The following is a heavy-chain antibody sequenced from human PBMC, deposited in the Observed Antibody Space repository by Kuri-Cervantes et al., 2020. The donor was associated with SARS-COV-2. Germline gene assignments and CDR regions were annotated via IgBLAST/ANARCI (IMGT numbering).Heavy chain of an antibody. CDR3: ARAEPTGIDY. Sequence: AAVKVSCKASGYTFTSYYMHWVRQAPGQELAWMGKINPSGWSTIYAPKVQGRVTMTRDTSTRTVYMELSSLSSEDTAVYYCARAEPTGIDYWGQGTLVTVSS. CDR1: GYTFTSYY. V-gene: IGHV1-46*01. CDR2: INPSGWST. J-gene: IGHJ4*02. D-gene: IGHD1-1*01.